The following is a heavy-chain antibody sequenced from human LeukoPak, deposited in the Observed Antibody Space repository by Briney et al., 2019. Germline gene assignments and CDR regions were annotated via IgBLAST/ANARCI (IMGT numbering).Heavy chain of an antibody. V-gene: IGHV3-9*01. CDR1: GFTFDDYA. Sequence: GRSLRLSCAASGFTFDDYAMHWVRQAPGKGLEWVSGISWNSGSIGYADSVKGRFTISRDNAKNTLYLQMYSLRAEDTAVYYCAKDYGSGSIYYFDYWGQGTLVTVSS. CDR3: AKDYGSGSIYYFDY. D-gene: IGHD3-10*01. J-gene: IGHJ4*02. CDR2: ISWNSGSI.